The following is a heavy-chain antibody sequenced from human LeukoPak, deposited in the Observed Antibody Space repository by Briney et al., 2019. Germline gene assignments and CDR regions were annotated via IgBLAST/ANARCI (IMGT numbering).Heavy chain of an antibody. J-gene: IGHJ6*03. Sequence: GGSLRLSCAASGFTFSDYWMHWVRQAPGKGLVWVSRISSDGSRVTYADSVKGRFTISRDNAKNSLYLQMNSLRAEDTAVYYCARRYEVVAAHYYYYMDVWGKGTTVTVSS. V-gene: IGHV3-74*01. CDR1: GFTFSDYW. CDR3: ARRYEVVAAHYYYYMDV. D-gene: IGHD2-15*01. CDR2: ISSDGSRV.